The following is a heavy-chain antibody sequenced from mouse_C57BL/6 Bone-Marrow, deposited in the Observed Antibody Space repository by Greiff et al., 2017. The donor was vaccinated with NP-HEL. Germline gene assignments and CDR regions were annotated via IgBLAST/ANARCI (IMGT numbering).Heavy chain of an antibody. CDR2: IYWDDDK. D-gene: IGHD2-3*01. CDR3: GRRARWLLYFDY. J-gene: IGHJ2*01. V-gene: IGHV8-12*01. CDR1: GFSLSTSGMG. Sequence: QVTLKESGPGILQSSQTLSLTCSFSGFSLSTSGMGVSWLRQPSGKGLEWLAHIYWDDDKRYNPSLKSRLTISKDTSRNQVFLKITSVDTADTATYYCGRRARWLLYFDYWGQGTTLTVSS.